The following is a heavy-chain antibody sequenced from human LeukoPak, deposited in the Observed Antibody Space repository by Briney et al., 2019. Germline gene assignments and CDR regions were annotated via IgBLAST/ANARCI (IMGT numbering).Heavy chain of an antibody. CDR3: ARGKRTGYYKGVAEYFQH. Sequence: SETLSLTCAVYGGSFSGYYWSWIRQPPGKGLEWIGEINHGGSTNYNPSLKSRVTISVDTSKNQFSLKLSSVTAADTAVYYCARGKRTGYYKGVAEYFQHWGQGTLVTVSS. V-gene: IGHV4-34*01. CDR1: GGSFSGYY. J-gene: IGHJ1*01. D-gene: IGHD3-9*01. CDR2: INHGGST.